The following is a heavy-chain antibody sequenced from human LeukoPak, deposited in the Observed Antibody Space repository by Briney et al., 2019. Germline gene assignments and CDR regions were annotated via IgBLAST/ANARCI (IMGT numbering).Heavy chain of an antibody. CDR1: GDTVSTNSVA. D-gene: IGHD2-15*01. CDR2: KYYRSKWNN. CDR3: ARGRYSGFDL. Sequence: KPSQTLSLTCALPGDTVSTNSVAWNWARQSRSGGLEWLGRKYYRSKWNNDYAVSVKSRITIHPDTSKNQFSLQLNSVTPDDTALYYCARGRYSGFDLWGQGTMVTVSS. V-gene: IGHV6-1*01. J-gene: IGHJ3*01.